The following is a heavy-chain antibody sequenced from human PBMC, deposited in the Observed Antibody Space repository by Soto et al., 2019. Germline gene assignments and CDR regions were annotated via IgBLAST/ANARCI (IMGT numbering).Heavy chain of an antibody. D-gene: IGHD2-2*01. CDR1: GGTFSSYA. Sequence: SVKVSCKASGGTFSSYAISWVRQAPGQGLEWMGGIIPIFGTANHAQKFQGRVTITADESTSTAYMELSSLRSEDTAVYYCASGVVPAALGNYYYYGMDVWGQGTTVTVSS. V-gene: IGHV1-69*13. CDR2: IIPIFGTA. J-gene: IGHJ6*02. CDR3: ASGVVPAALGNYYYYGMDV.